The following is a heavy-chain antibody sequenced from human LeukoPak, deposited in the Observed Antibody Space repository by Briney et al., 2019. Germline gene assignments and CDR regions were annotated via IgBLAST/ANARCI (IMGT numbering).Heavy chain of an antibody. Sequence: SGPTLVNPTQTLTLTCTFSGFSLSTSGVGVGWIRQPPEKALEWLALIYWNDDKRYSPSLKSRLTITKDTSKNQVVLTMTNMDPVDTATYYCAHKFQRYYDSSGYFHYFDYWGQGTLVTVSS. V-gene: IGHV2-5*01. CDR2: IYWNDDK. D-gene: IGHD3-22*01. CDR1: GFSLSTSGVG. CDR3: AHKFQRYYDSSGYFHYFDY. J-gene: IGHJ4*02.